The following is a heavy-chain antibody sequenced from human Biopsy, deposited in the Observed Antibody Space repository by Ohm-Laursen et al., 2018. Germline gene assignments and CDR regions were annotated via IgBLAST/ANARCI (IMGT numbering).Heavy chain of an antibody. J-gene: IGHJ4*02. CDR3: AKIAFDSSGANTMRDY. Sequence: SLRLSCSASGFIFSSYAMHWVRQAPGKGLQWVAFISYDGSKKDCGDSVKGRFTISRDNSKNTLYLQMNNLRAEDTAVYYCAKIAFDSSGANTMRDYWGQGTLVTVFS. D-gene: IGHD3-22*01. V-gene: IGHV3-30*18. CDR2: ISYDGSKK. CDR1: GFIFSSYA.